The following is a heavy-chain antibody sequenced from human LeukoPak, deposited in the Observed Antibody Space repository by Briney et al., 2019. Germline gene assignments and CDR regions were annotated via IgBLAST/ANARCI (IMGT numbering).Heavy chain of an antibody. CDR3: ARVRRSRVGGVVLNWFDP. V-gene: IGHV4-4*07. CDR1: GGSISSYY. CDR2: IDTSGST. Sequence: SETLSLTCTVSGGSISSYYWSWIRQPAGKGLEWIGRIDTSGSTNYNPSLKSRVTMSVDTSKNQFSLKLSSVTAADTAVYYCARVRRSRVGGVVLNWFDPWGQGTLVTVSS. D-gene: IGHD3-3*01. J-gene: IGHJ5*02.